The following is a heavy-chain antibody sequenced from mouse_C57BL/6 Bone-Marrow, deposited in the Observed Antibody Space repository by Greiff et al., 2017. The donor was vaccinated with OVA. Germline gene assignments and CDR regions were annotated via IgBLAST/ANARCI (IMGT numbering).Heavy chain of an antibody. D-gene: IGHD1-1*01. J-gene: IGHJ2*01. CDR2: IYPGGGYT. CDR1: GYTFTNYW. CDR3: ARWAYYGSSFYYFDY. Sequence: QVQLKESGAELVRPGTSVKMSCKASGYTFTNYWIGWAKQRPGHGLEWIGDIYPGGGYTNYNEKFKGKATLTADKSSSTAYMQFSSLTSEDSAIYYCARWAYYGSSFYYFDYWGQGTTLTVSS. V-gene: IGHV1-63*01.